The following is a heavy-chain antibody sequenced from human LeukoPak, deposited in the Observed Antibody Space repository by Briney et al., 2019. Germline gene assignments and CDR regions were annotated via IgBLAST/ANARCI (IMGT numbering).Heavy chain of an antibody. CDR2: INPSGRST. J-gene: IGHJ4*02. CDR3: ARARSSVTTVTSPGY. Sequence: DSVKVSCKASGYTFTSYYMHWVRQAPGQGLEWMGIINPSGRSTSYAQKFQDRVTMTRDTPTSTVYMELSSLRSEDTAVYYCARARSSVTTVTSPGYWGQGTLVTVSS. D-gene: IGHD4-17*01. V-gene: IGHV1-46*01. CDR1: GYTFTSYY.